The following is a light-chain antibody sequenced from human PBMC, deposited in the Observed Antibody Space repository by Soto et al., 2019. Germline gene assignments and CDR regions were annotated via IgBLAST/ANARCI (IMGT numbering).Light chain of an antibody. CDR2: EVS. CDR3: SSYTGSSINTVV. Sequence: QSALTQPASVSGSPGQSITISCTGTSSDVGGYNLVSWYQQHPGKAPKLMIFEVSNRPSGVSNRFSGSKSGNTASLTISGLQAEDEADYYCSSYTGSSINTVVFGGGTKLTVL. V-gene: IGLV2-14*01. J-gene: IGLJ2*01. CDR1: SSDVGGYNL.